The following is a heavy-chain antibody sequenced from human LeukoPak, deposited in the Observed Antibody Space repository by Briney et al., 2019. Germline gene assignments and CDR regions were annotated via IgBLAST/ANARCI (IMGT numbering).Heavy chain of an antibody. J-gene: IGHJ4*02. V-gene: IGHV3-7*01. Sequence: GGSLRLSCAASGFTFSSYWMSWVRQAPGKGLEWVANIKQDGSEKYYVDAVKCRFTISRDNAKNSLYLQMNSLRAEDTAVYYCARDYYDSSGYYKYYFDYWGQGTLVTVSS. D-gene: IGHD3-22*01. CDR2: IKQDGSEK. CDR1: GFTFSSYW. CDR3: ARDYYDSSGYYKYYFDY.